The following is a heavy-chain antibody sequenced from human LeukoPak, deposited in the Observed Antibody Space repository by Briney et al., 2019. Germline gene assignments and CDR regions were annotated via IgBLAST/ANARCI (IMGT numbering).Heavy chain of an antibody. V-gene: IGHV4-59*11. J-gene: IGHJ4*02. CDR1: GGSISSHY. CDR3: ATIKRGDIYGYFDF. Sequence: SETLSLTCTVSGGSISSHYWSWLRQPPGKGLEGIAYLYDSVRTKDNPSLQGRVTLSADTYKNQHSLRLSSVTAADTAVYYCATIKRGDIYGYFDFWGQGILVTVSS. CDR2: LYDSVRT. D-gene: IGHD5-18*01.